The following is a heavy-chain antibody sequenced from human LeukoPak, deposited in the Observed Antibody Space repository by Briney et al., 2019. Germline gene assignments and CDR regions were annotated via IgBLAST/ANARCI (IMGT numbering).Heavy chain of an antibody. J-gene: IGHJ4*02. CDR3: ARADDYGDYDYFDY. CDR2: IYYSGST. V-gene: IGHV4-59*01. D-gene: IGHD4-17*01. CDR1: GGSISTYY. Sequence: VKPSETLSLTCTVSGGSISTYYWSWIRQPPEKGLEWIGYIYYSGSTNYNPSLKSRVTISVDTSKNQFSLKLSSVTAADTAVYYCARADDYGDYDYFDYWGQGTLVTVSS.